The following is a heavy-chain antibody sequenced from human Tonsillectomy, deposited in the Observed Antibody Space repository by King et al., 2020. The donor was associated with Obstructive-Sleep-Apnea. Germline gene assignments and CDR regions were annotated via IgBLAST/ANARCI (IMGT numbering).Heavy chain of an antibody. Sequence: VQLVESGGGLVQPGRSLRLSCTASGFTFGDYAMSWFRQAPGKGLEWVGFIRSKAYGGTTEYAASVKGRFSISRDESKSIAYLQMNSLKTEDTAVYYCTRDKYDFWSGYFPFPPSPNDYWGQGTLVTVSS. D-gene: IGHD3-3*01. CDR3: TRDKYDFWSGYFPFPPSPNDY. J-gene: IGHJ4*02. V-gene: IGHV3-49*03. CDR2: IRSKAYGGTT. CDR1: GFTFGDYA.